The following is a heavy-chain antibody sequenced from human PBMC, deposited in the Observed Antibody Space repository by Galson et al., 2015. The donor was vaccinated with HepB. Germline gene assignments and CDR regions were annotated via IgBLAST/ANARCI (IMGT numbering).Heavy chain of an antibody. J-gene: IGHJ4*02. CDR3: AKADVAYSSPSAGFDY. Sequence: SLRLSCAASGFTFSRYAIHWVRQAPGKGLEWVAIISYDGSNKNYGDSVKGRFTISRDNSRNTLYVQMNSLRAEDTAVYYCAKADVAYSSPSAGFDYWGQGALVTVSS. CDR2: ISYDGSNK. CDR1: GFTFSRYA. V-gene: IGHV3-30*18. D-gene: IGHD6-6*01.